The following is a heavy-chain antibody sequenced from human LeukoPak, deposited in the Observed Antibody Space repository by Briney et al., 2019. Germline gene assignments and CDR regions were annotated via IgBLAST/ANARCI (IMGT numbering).Heavy chain of an antibody. D-gene: IGHD2-2*01. V-gene: IGHV3-30*02. CDR3: AKVLTGYCGSTSCPFDS. CDR2: IRYHGSNI. J-gene: IGHJ4*02. CDR1: GFTFSSYG. Sequence: PGGSLRLSCAASGFTFSSYGMHWVRQAPGKGLEWVAYIRYHGSNINYADSVKGRFTISRDNSKDTLFLQKSSLRAEDTAVYYCAKVLTGYCGSTSCPFDSWGQGTLVTVSS.